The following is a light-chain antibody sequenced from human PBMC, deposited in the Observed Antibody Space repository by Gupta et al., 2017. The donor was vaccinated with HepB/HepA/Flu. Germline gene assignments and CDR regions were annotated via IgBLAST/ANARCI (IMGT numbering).Light chain of an antibody. CDR1: QSISNW. CDR2: KAS. J-gene: IGKJ1*01. V-gene: IGKV1-5*03. Sequence: DIQLTQSPSTLSASVGDRVTITCRATQSISNWLAWYQQKPGKAPKVLIYKASNLESGVPSRCSGSGAGTEFTPTISSLQPDDFATYYCQQYSDYSGTFGQGTKVEI. CDR3: QQYSDYSGT.